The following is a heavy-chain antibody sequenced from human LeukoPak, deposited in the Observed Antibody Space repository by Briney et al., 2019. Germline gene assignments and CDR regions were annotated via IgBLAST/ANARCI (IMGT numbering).Heavy chain of an antibody. CDR1: GGSISNGGYY. D-gene: IGHD3-9*01. CDR2: TYYSGST. CDR3: ARSRLNYDILTGYSPDDAFDI. J-gene: IGHJ3*02. Sequence: SETLSLTCTVSGGSISNGGYYWNWIRQHPGKGLEWIGYTYYSGSTYYNPSLKSRVIISVDTSKNQFSLKLSSVTAADTAVYYCARSRLNYDILTGYSPDDAFDIWGQGTMVTVSS. V-gene: IGHV4-31*03.